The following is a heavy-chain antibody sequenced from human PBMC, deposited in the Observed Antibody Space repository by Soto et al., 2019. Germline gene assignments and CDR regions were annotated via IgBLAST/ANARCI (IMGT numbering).Heavy chain of an antibody. CDR1: GYTITSYY. Sequence: ASVKVCCKASGYTITSYYMHWVRQAPGQGLEWMGIINPSGGSTSYAQKFQGRVTMTRDTSTSTVYMELSSLRSEDTAVYYCARDSRYCSGGSCYPHYYYYGMDVWGQGTTVTVSS. CDR2: INPSGGST. CDR3: ARDSRYCSGGSCYPHYYYYGMDV. V-gene: IGHV1-46*01. D-gene: IGHD2-15*01. J-gene: IGHJ6*02.